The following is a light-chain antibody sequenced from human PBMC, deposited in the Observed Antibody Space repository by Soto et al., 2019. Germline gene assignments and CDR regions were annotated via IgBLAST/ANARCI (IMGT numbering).Light chain of an antibody. Sequence: DIQMTQSPSTLYASVGDRVTITCRASQSISKWLACYQQKPGKAPKILIYDASSLGSGVPARFSGSASGTEFTLTISSLQPDDFATYYCQQYDTYSWTFGRGTKVEIK. CDR2: DAS. J-gene: IGKJ1*01. CDR1: QSISKW. V-gene: IGKV1-5*01. CDR3: QQYDTYSWT.